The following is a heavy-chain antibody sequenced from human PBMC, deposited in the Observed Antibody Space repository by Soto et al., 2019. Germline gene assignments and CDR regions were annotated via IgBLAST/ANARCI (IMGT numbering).Heavy chain of an antibody. CDR3: ARPYGGKIGDALDL. CDR2: ISDSAHSA. D-gene: IGHD2-15*01. CDR1: GLTLSIYA. J-gene: IGHJ3*01. V-gene: IGHV3-23*01. Sequence: EVQLLESGGDLVEPGGSLRLSCEASGLTLSIYAMTWVRQVAGKGLEWISTISDSAHSAYYADSVKGRFTISRDNSKDTLYLHMSSLRAEDTAVYYCARPYGGKIGDALDLWGQGTEVTVSS.